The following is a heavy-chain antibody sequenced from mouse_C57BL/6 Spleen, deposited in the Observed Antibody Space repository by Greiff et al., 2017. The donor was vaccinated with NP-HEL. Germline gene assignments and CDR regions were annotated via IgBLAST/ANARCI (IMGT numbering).Heavy chain of an antibody. V-gene: IGHV1-53*01. Sequence: QVQLQQSGTELVKPGASVKLSCKASGYTFTSYWMHWVKQRPGQGLEWIGNINPSNGGTNYNEKFKSKATLTVDKSSSTAYMQLSSLTSEDSAVYYCARGLITTVVYYAMDYWGQGTSVTVSS. CDR3: ARGLITTVVYYAMDY. D-gene: IGHD1-1*01. CDR2: INPSNGGT. J-gene: IGHJ4*01. CDR1: GYTFTSYW.